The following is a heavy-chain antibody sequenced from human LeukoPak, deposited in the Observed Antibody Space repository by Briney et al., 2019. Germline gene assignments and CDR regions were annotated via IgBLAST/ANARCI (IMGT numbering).Heavy chain of an antibody. Sequence: GGSLRLSCAASGFTVSSYAMSWVRQAPGKGLEWVSSISGSGGSTYYADSVKGRFTISRDNSKNTLYLQMNSLRAEDTAVYYCAGGEILTGRYTFDYRGQGTLVTVSS. CDR1: GFTVSSYA. CDR3: AGGEILTGRYTFDY. D-gene: IGHD3-9*01. J-gene: IGHJ4*02. V-gene: IGHV3-23*01. CDR2: ISGSGGST.